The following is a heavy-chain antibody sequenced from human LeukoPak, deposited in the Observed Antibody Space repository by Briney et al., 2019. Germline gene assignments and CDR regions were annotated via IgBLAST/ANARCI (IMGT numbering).Heavy chain of an antibody. CDR2: ICYSGST. CDR1: GGSISSSY. J-gene: IGHJ4*02. CDR3: ARQGPLTTAVTTRTNPFDY. V-gene: IGHV4-59*08. Sequence: SETLSLTCTVSGGSISSSYWSWIRQPPGKGLEWIGYICYSGSTNYNPSLKSRVTISVDTSKNQFSLKLNSVTAADTAVYYCARQGPLTTAVTTRTNPFDYWGQGTLVTVSS. D-gene: IGHD4-11*01.